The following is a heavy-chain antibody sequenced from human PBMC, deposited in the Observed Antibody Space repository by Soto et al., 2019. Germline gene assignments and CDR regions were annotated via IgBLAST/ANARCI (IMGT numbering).Heavy chain of an antibody. CDR1: GFTFSSYA. J-gene: IGHJ5*02. Sequence: PGGSLRLSCAASGFTFSSYAMHWVRQAPGKGLEWVAVISYDGSNKYYADSVKGRFTISRDNSKNTLYLQMNSLRAEDTAVYYCAREGSSGGWCDPWGQGTLVTVSS. CDR3: AREGSSGGWCDP. D-gene: IGHD6-25*01. CDR2: ISYDGSNK. V-gene: IGHV3-30-3*01.